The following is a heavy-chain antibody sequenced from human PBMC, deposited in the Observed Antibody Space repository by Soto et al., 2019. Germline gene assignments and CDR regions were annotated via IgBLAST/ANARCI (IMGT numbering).Heavy chain of an antibody. CDR3: ARLSGSYNIDY. J-gene: IGHJ4*02. Sequence: QVQLVQSGAEVKKPGSSVKVSCKASGGTFSSYTISWVRQAPGQGLEWMGRIIPILGIANYAQKFQGRVTITADKSTSTAYMELSSVRSEDTAVYYCARLSGSYNIDYWGQGTLVTVSS. CDR1: GGTFSSYT. V-gene: IGHV1-69*02. CDR2: IIPILGIA. D-gene: IGHD3-10*01.